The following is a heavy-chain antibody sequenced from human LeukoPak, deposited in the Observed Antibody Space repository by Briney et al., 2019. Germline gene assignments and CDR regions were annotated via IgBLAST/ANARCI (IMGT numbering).Heavy chain of an antibody. CDR3: ASPQEYTPYYYYGMDV. D-gene: IGHD1-1*01. J-gene: IGHJ6*04. CDR2: IILIFGTA. CDR1: GGTFSSYA. V-gene: IGHV1-69*13. Sequence: GASVKVSCKASGGTFSSYAISWVRQAPGQGLEWMGGIILIFGTANYAQKFQGRVTITADESTSTAYMELSSLRSEDTAVYYCASPQEYTPYYYYGMDVWGKGTTVTVSS.